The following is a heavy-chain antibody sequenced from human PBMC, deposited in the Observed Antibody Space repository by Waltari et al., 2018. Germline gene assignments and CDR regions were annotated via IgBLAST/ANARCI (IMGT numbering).Heavy chain of an antibody. CDR2: ISSSSSDI. D-gene: IGHD5-18*01. CDR1: GFTFSSYS. J-gene: IGHJ4*02. CDR3: ASGTLRTAMVTLGDY. Sequence: EVQLVESGGGLVKPGGSLRLSCAASGFTFSSYSMNWVRQAPGKGLEWVSSISSSSSDIYYADAVKGRFTISRDNAKNSLYLQMNSLRAEDTAVYYCASGTLRTAMVTLGDYWGQGTLVTVSS. V-gene: IGHV3-21*01.